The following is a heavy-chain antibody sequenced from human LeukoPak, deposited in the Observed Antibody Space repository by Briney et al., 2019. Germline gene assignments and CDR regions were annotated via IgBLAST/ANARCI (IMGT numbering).Heavy chain of an antibody. V-gene: IGHV4-59*01. CDR2: IYYSGST. CDR1: GGSISSYY. CDR3: ARVGGLYYYYYYAMEV. J-gene: IGHJ6*02. D-gene: IGHD3-16*02. Sequence: PSETLSLTCSVHGGSISSYYWRWIRQPPGKVLGWIGYIYYSGSTNYNTSLKSRVTISVDASKNQFSLKLSSVTAADTAVYYCARVGGLYYYYYYAMEVWGQGTTVTVSS.